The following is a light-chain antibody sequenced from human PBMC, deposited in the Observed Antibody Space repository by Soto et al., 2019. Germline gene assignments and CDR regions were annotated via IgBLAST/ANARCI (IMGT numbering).Light chain of an antibody. J-gene: IGKJ1*01. CDR1: QNIDNW. CDR3: QHYYGFSWT. Sequence: DIQMTQSPSTLSASVGDRVTITCRASQNIDNWLVWFQQKPGKAPEVLIYLASNLERGVPSRFSGSGSGTEFTLTINSLQSDDFATYYCQHYYGFSWTFGQGTKVEIK. CDR2: LAS. V-gene: IGKV1-5*03.